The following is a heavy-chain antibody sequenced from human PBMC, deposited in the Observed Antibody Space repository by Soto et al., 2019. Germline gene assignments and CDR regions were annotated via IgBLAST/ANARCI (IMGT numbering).Heavy chain of an antibody. CDR3: ARLGPLGIAAAGPSWFDP. J-gene: IGHJ5*02. D-gene: IGHD6-13*01. CDR1: GGSFSGYY. Sequence: PSETLSLTCAVYGGSFSGYYWSWIRQPPGKGLEWIGEINHSGSTNYNPSLKSRVTISVDTSKNQFSLKASDTAMYYCARLGPLGIAAAGPSWFDPWGQGTLVTVSS. V-gene: IGHV4-34*01. CDR2: INHSGST.